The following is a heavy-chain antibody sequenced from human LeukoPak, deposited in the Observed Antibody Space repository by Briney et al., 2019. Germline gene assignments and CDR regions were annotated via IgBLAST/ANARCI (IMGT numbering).Heavy chain of an antibody. CDR1: GGSISIYY. CDR2: IYYSGST. CDR3: ARVNHYGDFDY. D-gene: IGHD4-17*01. Sequence: SETLSLTCTVSGGSISIYYWSWIRQPPGKGLEWIGYIYYSGSTTYNPSLKSRVTISVDTSKNQFSLTLSSVTAADTAVYYCARVNHYGDFDYWGQGTLVTVSS. V-gene: IGHV4-59*01. J-gene: IGHJ4*02.